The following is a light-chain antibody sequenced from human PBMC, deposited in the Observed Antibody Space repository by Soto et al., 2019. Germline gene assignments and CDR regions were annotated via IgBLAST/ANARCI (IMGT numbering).Light chain of an antibody. CDR1: QSVSSSY. CDR2: GAS. J-gene: IGKJ1*01. V-gene: IGKV3-20*01. CDR3: KQYDSLHRRT. Sequence: EIVLTQSPGTLSLSPGERATLSCRASQSVSSSYLAWYQQKPGQAPRLLIYGASSRATGIPDRFSGSGSGTDFTLTISRLEPEYFAVYYCKQYDSLHRRTFGQGTKV.